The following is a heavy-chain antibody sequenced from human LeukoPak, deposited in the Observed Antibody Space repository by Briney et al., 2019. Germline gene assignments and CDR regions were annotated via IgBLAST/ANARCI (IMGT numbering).Heavy chain of an antibody. Sequence: SETLSLTCTVSGGSTSSYYWSWIRQPPGKGLEWIGYIYYSGSTNYNPSLKSRVTISVDTSKNQFSLKLSSVTAADTAVYYCARGEGSGSYYSYFDYWGQGTLVTVSS. J-gene: IGHJ4*02. CDR3: ARGEGSGSYYSYFDY. V-gene: IGHV4-59*01. D-gene: IGHD1-26*01. CDR1: GGSTSSYY. CDR2: IYYSGST.